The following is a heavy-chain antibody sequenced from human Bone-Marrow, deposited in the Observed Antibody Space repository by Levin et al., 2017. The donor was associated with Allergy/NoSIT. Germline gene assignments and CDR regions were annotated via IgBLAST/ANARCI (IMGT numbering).Heavy chain of an antibody. Sequence: GESLKISCSASGFTFSNYGMHWVRQAPGKGLEWVAVIWNDGSNKYYADSVKGRFTISRDNSKNTLYLQMNSLRAEDTAVYYGARVRGDGDYIFDYWGQGTLVTVSS. D-gene: IGHD4-17*01. J-gene: IGHJ4*02. V-gene: IGHV3-33*01. CDR3: ARVRGDGDYIFDY. CDR2: IWNDGSNK. CDR1: GFTFSNYG.